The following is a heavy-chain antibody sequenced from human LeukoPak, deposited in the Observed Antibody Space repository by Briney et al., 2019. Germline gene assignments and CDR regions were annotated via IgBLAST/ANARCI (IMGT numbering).Heavy chain of an antibody. D-gene: IGHD3-10*01. V-gene: IGHV3-21*01. CDR1: GFTFSSYS. J-gene: IGHJ4*02. Sequence: KTGGSLRLSCAASGFTFSSYSMNWVRQAPGKGLEWVSSISSSSSYIYYADSVKRRFTISRDNAKNSLYLQMNSLRAEDTAVYYCARDPDRSYYGSGSDEGAYWGQGTLVTVSS. CDR3: ARDPDRSYYGSGSDEGAY. CDR2: ISSSSSYI.